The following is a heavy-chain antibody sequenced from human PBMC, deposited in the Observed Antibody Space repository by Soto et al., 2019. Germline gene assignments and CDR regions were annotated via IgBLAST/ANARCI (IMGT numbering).Heavy chain of an antibody. V-gene: IGHV3-23*01. J-gene: IGHJ4*02. CDR3: AKNPGYYYDSTGYHFDY. Sequence: GGSLRLSCAASEFTFSNYAMSWVRQAPGKWLEWVSAISYGGGTTYYADSVKGRFTISRVNSKNTLYLQMNSLRAEDTAVYYCAKNPGYYYDSTGYHFDYWGQGTLVTVSS. CDR2: ISYGGGTT. CDR1: EFTFSNYA. D-gene: IGHD3-22*01.